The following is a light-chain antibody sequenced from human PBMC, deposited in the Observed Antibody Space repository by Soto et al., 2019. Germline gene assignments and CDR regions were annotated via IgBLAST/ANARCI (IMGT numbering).Light chain of an antibody. J-gene: IGLJ2*01. V-gene: IGLV2-14*03. CDR1: SSDVGAYNY. Sequence: QSALTQPASVSGSPGQAITLSCTGTSSDVGAYNYVSWYQHHPGNAPKLMISDVSNRPSGVSNRFSGSKSGNTASLTISGLQAEDEADYYCSSYTSSGTVVIGGGTKLTVL. CDR3: SSYTSSGTVV. CDR2: DVS.